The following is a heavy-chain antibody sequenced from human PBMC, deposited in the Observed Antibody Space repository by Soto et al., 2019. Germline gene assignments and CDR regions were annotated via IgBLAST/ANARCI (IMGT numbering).Heavy chain of an antibody. Sequence: PGGSLRLSCAASGFTFSSYAMSWVRQAPGKGLEWVSAISGSGGSTYYADSVKGRFTISRDNSKNTLYLQMNSLRAEDTAVYYCAKAGYYYDSSGYQNPNDYWGQGTLVTVSS. J-gene: IGHJ4*02. D-gene: IGHD3-22*01. CDR1: GFTFSSYA. V-gene: IGHV3-23*01. CDR3: AKAGYYYDSSGYQNPNDY. CDR2: ISGSGGST.